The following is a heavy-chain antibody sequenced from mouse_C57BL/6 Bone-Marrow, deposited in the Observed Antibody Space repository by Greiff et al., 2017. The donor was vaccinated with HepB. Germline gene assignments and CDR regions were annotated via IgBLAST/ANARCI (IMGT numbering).Heavy chain of an antibody. CDR1: GFSLTSYA. Sequence: LQESGPGLVAPSQSLSITCTVSGFSLTSYAISWVRQPPGKGLEWLGVIWTGGGTNYNSALKSRLSISKDNSKSQVFLKMNSLQTDDTARYYCARKAYYSNYVPYFDVWGTGTTVTVSS. J-gene: IGHJ1*03. V-gene: IGHV2-9-1*01. D-gene: IGHD2-5*01. CDR3: ARKAYYSNYVPYFDV. CDR2: IWTGGGT.